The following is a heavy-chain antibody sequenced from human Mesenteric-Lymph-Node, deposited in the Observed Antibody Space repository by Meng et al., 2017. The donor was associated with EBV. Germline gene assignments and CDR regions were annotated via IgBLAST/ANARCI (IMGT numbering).Heavy chain of an antibody. V-gene: IGHV4-61*01. Sequence: VQMQESGPGLVKPSETLSLTVRVSGGSVSSGTYYWSWMRLPPGKGLEWIGHIYYSGSTNYNPSLKSRVTISLDTSKNQFSLNLSSMTAADTAVYYCVRGAAVGPRYFDSWGQGALVTVSS. D-gene: IGHD2-15*01. CDR1: GGSVSSGTYY. CDR2: IYYSGST. J-gene: IGHJ4*02. CDR3: VRGAAVGPRYFDS.